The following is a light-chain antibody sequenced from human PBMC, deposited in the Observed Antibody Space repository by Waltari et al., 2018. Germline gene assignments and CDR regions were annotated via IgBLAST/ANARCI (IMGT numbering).Light chain of an antibody. Sequence: EIILTQSPGTLSLSPGDRAPLFCRASESVPSGYLAWYQQRPGQAPRLLIFGASSGATGVPDRFTGSESGTDFTLTISRLEPEDFAVYYCQQYGSLPWTFGQGTKVEIK. V-gene: IGKV3-20*01. CDR1: ESVPSGY. CDR3: QQYGSLPWT. J-gene: IGKJ1*01. CDR2: GAS.